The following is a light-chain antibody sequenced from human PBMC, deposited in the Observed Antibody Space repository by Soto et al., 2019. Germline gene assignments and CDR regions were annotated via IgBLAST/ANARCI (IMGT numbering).Light chain of an antibody. CDR1: SSNIGAGYD. Sequence: QAVVTQPPSVSGAPGQRVTISCTGSSSNIGAGYDVHWYQSLPGTAPKLLIYGNSNRPSGVPDRFSGSKSGTSASLAITGLQAEDEADYYCQSYDSSLSGVVFGGGTKLTVL. CDR3: QSYDSSLSGVV. CDR2: GNS. V-gene: IGLV1-40*01. J-gene: IGLJ2*01.